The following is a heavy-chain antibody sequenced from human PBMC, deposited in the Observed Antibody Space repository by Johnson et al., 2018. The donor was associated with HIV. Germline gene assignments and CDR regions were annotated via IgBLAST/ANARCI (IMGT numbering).Heavy chain of an antibody. CDR1: GFIFSDYY. D-gene: IGHD3-10*01. V-gene: IGHV3-11*04. CDR2: ISSSGRTL. Sequence: QVQLVESGGGVVQPGRSLRLSCAASGFIFSDYYMSWIRQAPGKGLERVSYISSSGRTLDYADSVKGRFTISRDNAKNSLYLQMGSLRAEDTAVYYCARGPVMVRGVTDAFDIWGQGIMVTVSS. CDR3: ARGPVMVRGVTDAFDI. J-gene: IGHJ3*02.